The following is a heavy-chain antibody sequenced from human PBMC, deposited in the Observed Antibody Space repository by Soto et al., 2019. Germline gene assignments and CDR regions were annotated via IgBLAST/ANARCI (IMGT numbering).Heavy chain of an antibody. D-gene: IGHD6-25*01. Sequence: QVQLVESGGGVVQPGRSLRLSCAASGFPFSNYGMHWVRLAPGKGLEWVAVTSYDGKSSYYADSVKGRFTISRDNSKTTLYLQMNSLRDEDTALYYCARERGPDGYSYYYAMDVWGQGTTVTVSS. CDR1: GFPFSNYG. V-gene: IGHV3-30*03. CDR2: TSYDGKSS. J-gene: IGHJ6*02. CDR3: ARERGPDGYSYYYAMDV.